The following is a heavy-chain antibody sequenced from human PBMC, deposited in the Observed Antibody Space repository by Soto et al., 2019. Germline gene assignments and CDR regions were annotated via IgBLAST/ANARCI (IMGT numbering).Heavy chain of an antibody. J-gene: IGHJ3*02. Sequence: EVQLVESGGGFVQPGGSLRLSCVGSGVILSNYWMSWVRQAPGKGLEWVANIKPDGSGKYYVDSVKGRFTISRDNAKNSLYLQMNSLRAEDTAVYYCTSNIYYDFWSGYYAFDIWGQGTMVTVSS. V-gene: IGHV3-7*01. D-gene: IGHD3-3*01. CDR2: IKPDGSGK. CDR3: TSNIYYDFWSGYYAFDI. CDR1: GVILSNYW.